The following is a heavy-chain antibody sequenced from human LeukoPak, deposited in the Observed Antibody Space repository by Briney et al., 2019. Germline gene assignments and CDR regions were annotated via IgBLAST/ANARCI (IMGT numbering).Heavy chain of an antibody. J-gene: IGHJ4*02. CDR1: GGSISSHY. D-gene: IGHD5-18*01. CDR3: ATVERLTGYSYGYLYDVDY. Sequence: SETLSLTCTVSGGSISSHYWSWIRQPPGEGLEWIAYISYSRSTNYNPSLKSRVTISVDTSKNQFSPKLDSVTAADTAVYYCATVERLTGYSYGYLYDVDYWGQGTLVTVSS. CDR2: ISYSRST. V-gene: IGHV4-59*11.